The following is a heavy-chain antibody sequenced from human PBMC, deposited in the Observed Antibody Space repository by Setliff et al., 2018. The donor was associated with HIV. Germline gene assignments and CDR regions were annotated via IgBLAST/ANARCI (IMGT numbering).Heavy chain of an antibody. CDR2: IYYSGST. CDR1: SGSISNSRYY. V-gene: IGHV4-39*01. J-gene: IGHJ5*01. D-gene: IGHD3-22*01. Sequence: NPSETLSLTCTVSSGSISNSRYYWSWIRQPPGKGLEWIGSIYYSGSTYYNPSLKSRVTISVDTSKNQFSLKLSSVTAADADVYYCASRVYYYDSSGYLREEWFDSWGQGTLVTVSS. CDR3: ASRVYYYDSSGYLREEWFDS.